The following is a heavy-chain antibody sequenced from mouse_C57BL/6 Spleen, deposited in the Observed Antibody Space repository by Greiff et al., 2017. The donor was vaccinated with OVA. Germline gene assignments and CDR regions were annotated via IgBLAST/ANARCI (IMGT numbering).Heavy chain of an antibody. CDR3: ARSFYYDYHYYAMDY. Sequence: EVQLQQSGPELVKPGASVKISCKASGYSFTGYYMNWVKQSPEKSLEWIGEINPSTGGTTYNQKFKAKATLTVDKSSSTAYMQLKSLTSEDSAVYYCARSFYYDYHYYAMDYWGQGTSVTVSS. CDR2: INPSTGGT. J-gene: IGHJ4*01. V-gene: IGHV1-42*01. CDR1: GYSFTGYY. D-gene: IGHD2-4*01.